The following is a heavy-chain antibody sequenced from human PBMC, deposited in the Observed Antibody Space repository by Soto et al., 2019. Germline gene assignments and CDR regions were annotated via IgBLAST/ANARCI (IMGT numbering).Heavy chain of an antibody. J-gene: IGHJ4*02. D-gene: IGHD3-16*02. CDR2: INHSGST. Sequence: SATLSLTCAVYGGSFSGYYWSWIRQPPGKGLEWIGEINHSGSTNYNPSLKSRVTISVDTSKNQFSLKLSSVTAADTAVYYCARGYYDYVWGSYRPPYYFDYWGQGTLVTVSS. CDR1: GGSFSGYY. CDR3: ARGYYDYVWGSYRPPYYFDY. V-gene: IGHV4-34*01.